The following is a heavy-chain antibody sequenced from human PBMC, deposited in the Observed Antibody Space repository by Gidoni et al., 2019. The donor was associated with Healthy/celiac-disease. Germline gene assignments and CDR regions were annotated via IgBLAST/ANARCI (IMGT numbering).Heavy chain of an antibody. CDR1: GYTFTSYY. V-gene: IGHV1-46*01. Sequence: QVQLVQSGAEVKKPGASVKVSCKASGYTFTSYYMHWVRQAPGQGLEWMGIINPSGGSTSYAQKFQGRVTMTRDTSTSTVYMELSSLRSEDTAVYYCARDEAGSYSFLPEDYWGQGTLVTVSS. D-gene: IGHD1-26*01. J-gene: IGHJ4*02. CDR3: ARDEAGSYSFLPEDY. CDR2: INPSGGST.